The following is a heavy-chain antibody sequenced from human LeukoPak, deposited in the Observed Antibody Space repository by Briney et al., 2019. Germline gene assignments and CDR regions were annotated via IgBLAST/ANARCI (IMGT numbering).Heavy chain of an antibody. CDR1: GLTFSSYW. D-gene: IGHD6-13*01. V-gene: IGHV3-7*04. CDR3: VRPYNISWLQFFDY. J-gene: IGHJ4*02. CDR2: IKQDGSAK. Sequence: GGSLRLSRAASGLTFSSYWMTWVRQAPGKGLEWVANIKQDGSAKYYVDSVKGRFTISRDNAKNSLYLQMNSLRAEDTAVYYCVRPYNISWLQFFDYRGQGTLVTVSS.